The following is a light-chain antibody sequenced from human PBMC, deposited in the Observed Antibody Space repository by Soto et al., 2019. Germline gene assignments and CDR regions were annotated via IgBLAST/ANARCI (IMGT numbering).Light chain of an antibody. J-gene: IGKJ4*01. CDR3: QQYNNWPLT. CDR1: QSVSGN. V-gene: IGKV3-15*01. CDR2: DAS. Sequence: EIVMTQSPATPSVSPGERATLSCRASQSVSGNLAWYQQKPGQAPRLLIYDASTKATGVPARFSGSGSVTEFTLTISSLQSEDFAVYYCQQYNNWPLTFGGGTKVDIK.